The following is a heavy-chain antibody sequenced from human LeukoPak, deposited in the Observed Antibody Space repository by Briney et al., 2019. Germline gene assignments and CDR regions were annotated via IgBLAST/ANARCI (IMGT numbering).Heavy chain of an antibody. V-gene: IGHV5-51*01. D-gene: IGHD6-13*01. Sequence: GESLKTSCQGSGYRFTSYWIGWVRQIPGKGLEGMGIIYPGDSDTRYSPSFQGQVTISADTSTSTAYLRWSSLKASDTAMYYCARKDSSSWYTDYSGQGTLVSVSS. CDR1: GYRFTSYW. CDR3: ARKDSSSWYTDY. CDR2: IYPGDSDT. J-gene: IGHJ4*02.